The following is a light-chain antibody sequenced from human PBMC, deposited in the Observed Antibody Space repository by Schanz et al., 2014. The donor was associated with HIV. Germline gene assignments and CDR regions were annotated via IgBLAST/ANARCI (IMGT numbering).Light chain of an antibody. Sequence: QSALTQPASVSGSPGQSITISCTGTSSDVGGYNYVSWYQQHPGKAPKLMIYDVSNRPSGVSNRFSGSKSGNPASLTISGLQAEDEDDYYCSSYTSSSTLVFGGGTQLTVL. V-gene: IGLV2-14*03. J-gene: IGLJ2*01. CDR1: SSDVGGYNY. CDR2: DVS. CDR3: SSYTSSSTLV.